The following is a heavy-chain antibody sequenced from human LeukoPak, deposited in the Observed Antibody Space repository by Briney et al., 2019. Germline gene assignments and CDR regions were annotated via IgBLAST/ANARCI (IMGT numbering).Heavy chain of an antibody. Sequence: SQTLSLTCAVSGGSISSGGYSWSWIRQPPGKGLEWIGYIYHSGSTYYNPSLKSRVTISVDRSKSQFSLKLSSVTAADTAVYYCARVSEVVRGVGWFDPWGQGTLVTVSS. CDR2: IYHSGST. CDR1: GGSISSGGYS. V-gene: IGHV4-30-2*01. J-gene: IGHJ5*02. D-gene: IGHD4-23*01. CDR3: ARVSEVVRGVGWFDP.